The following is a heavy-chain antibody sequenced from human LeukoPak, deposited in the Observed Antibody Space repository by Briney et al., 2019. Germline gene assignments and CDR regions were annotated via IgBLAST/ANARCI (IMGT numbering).Heavy chain of an antibody. Sequence: ASVKVSCKASGYTFTSYGISWVRQAPGQGLEWMVWISAYNGNTNYAQKLLARVTITTDTSTSTAYMELRSLRSGDTGVYYCARATRGQWLVPFDYWGQGTLVTVSS. J-gene: IGHJ4*02. CDR1: GYTFTSYG. CDR3: ARATRGQWLVPFDY. V-gene: IGHV1-18*01. CDR2: ISAYNGNT. D-gene: IGHD6-19*01.